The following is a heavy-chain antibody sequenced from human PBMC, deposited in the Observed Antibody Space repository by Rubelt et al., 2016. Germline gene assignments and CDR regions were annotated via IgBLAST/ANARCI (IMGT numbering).Heavy chain of an antibody. D-gene: IGHD3-22*01. CDR2: INAGNGNT. Sequence: QVQLVQSGAEVKKPGASVKVSCKASGYTFTSYAMHWVRQAPGQRLEWMGWINAGNGNTKYSQKFQGRVTITRDISASTAYMELSSLRSEDTAVYYCASYYYDSSGYVYFDYWGQGTLVTVSS. J-gene: IGHJ4*02. V-gene: IGHV1-3*01. CDR1: GYTFTSYA. CDR3: ASYYYDSSGYVYFDY.